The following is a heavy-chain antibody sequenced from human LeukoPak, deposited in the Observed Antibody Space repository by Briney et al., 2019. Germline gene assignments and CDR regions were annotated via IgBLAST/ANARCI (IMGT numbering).Heavy chain of an antibody. CDR3: ARINWEPWYFDL. CDR2: ISYSGST. CDR1: EFTFSSYS. Sequence: PGGSLRLSCAASEFTFSSYSMNWVRQPPGKGLGWIGYISYSGSTYYNPPLKSRVTISVDTSKNQFSLKLSSVTAADTAVYYCARINWEPWYFDLWGRGTLVTVSS. D-gene: IGHD7-27*01. V-gene: IGHV4-59*06. J-gene: IGHJ2*01.